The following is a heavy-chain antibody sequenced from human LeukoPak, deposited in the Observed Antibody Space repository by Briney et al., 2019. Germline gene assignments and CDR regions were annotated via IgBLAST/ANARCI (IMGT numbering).Heavy chain of an antibody. D-gene: IGHD3-10*01. CDR1: GYSFTSYW. J-gene: IGHJ3*02. Sequence: GESLKISCKGSGYSFTSYWIGWVCQMPGKGLEWMGIIYPGDSDTRYSPSFQGQVTISADKSISTAYLQWSSLKASDTAMYYCASPPVPYGSGSSDAFDIWGQGTMVTVSS. CDR3: ASPPVPYGSGSSDAFDI. CDR2: IYPGDSDT. V-gene: IGHV5-51*01.